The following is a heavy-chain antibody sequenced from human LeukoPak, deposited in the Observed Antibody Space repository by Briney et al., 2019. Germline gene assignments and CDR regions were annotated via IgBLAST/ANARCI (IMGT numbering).Heavy chain of an antibody. CDR1: GFTFSSYA. CDR2: FSGSGGTT. J-gene: IGHJ3*02. CDR3: AKRGSSGGNYRGFDT. Sequence: PGGSLRLSCAASGFTFSSYAMNWVRQAPGKGLEWVSIFSGSGGTTYYADSVKGRFTISRDNYKNTLYLQMDSLRADDTAVYYCAKRGSSGGNYRGFDTWGQGTMVTVSS. V-gene: IGHV3-23*01. D-gene: IGHD1-26*01.